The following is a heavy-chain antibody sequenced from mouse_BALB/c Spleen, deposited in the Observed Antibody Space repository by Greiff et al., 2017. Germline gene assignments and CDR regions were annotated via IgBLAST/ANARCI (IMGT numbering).Heavy chain of an antibody. CDR3: ARGGIYDGYYEYFDV. D-gene: IGHD2-3*01. CDR2: ISSGGST. J-gene: IGHJ1*01. V-gene: IGHV5-6-5*01. Sequence: EVKVEESGGGLVKPGGSLKLSCAASGFTFSSYAMSWVRQTPEKRLEWVASISSGGSTYYPDSVKGRFTISRDNARNILYLQMSSLRSEDTAMYYCARGGIYDGYYEYFDVWGAGTTVTVSS. CDR1: GFTFSSYA.